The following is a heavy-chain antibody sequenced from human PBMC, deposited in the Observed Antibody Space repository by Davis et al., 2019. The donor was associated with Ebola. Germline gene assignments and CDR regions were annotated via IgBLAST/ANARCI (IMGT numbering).Heavy chain of an antibody. V-gene: IGHV5-51*01. J-gene: IGHJ3*02. D-gene: IGHD2-8*02. CDR3: ASLRRTITGMDDAFDI. CDR1: GYSFTRYW. CDR2: IYPGDSNT. Sequence: GESLKISCKGSGYSFTRYWIGWVRQMPGKGLEWMGIIYPGDSNTRYSPSFEGQVTISVDKSTAYLQWSSLKASDTALYYCASLRRTITGMDDAFDIWGQGTMVTVSS.